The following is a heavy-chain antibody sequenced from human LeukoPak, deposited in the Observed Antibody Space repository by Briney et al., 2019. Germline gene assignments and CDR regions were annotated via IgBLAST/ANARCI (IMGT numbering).Heavy chain of an antibody. CDR3: TSYYFYDSSSPIGLVRY. CDR2: IRSKGNDYAT. Sequence: GGSLRLSCAASGFTFSDSSIHWVRQASGKGLEWVGRIRSKGNDYATAYAASVKGRFTISRDDSKNTAYPQMNSLKTEDTAVYYCTSYYFYDSSSPIGLVRYWGQGTLVTVSS. J-gene: IGHJ4*02. CDR1: GFTFSDSS. D-gene: IGHD3-22*01. V-gene: IGHV3-73*01.